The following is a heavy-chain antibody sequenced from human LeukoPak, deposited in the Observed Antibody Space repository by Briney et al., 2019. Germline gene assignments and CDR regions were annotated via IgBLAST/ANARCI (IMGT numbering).Heavy chain of an antibody. V-gene: IGHV3-48*01. CDR3: ARGGRYCSSTSCYTRPFDY. CDR1: GFTFSSYS. D-gene: IGHD2-2*02. CDR2: ISSSSRTI. Sequence: GGSLRLSCAASGFTFSSYSITSVRQAPGKGLEWVSYISSSSRTIYYADSVKGRFTISRANAKNSLYLQMNSLRGEDTAVYYCARGGRYCSSTSCYTRPFDYWGQGTLVTVSS. J-gene: IGHJ4*02.